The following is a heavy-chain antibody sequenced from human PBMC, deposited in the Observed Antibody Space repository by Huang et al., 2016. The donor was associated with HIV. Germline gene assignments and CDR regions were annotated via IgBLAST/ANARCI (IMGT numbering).Heavy chain of an antibody. CDR3: ARVSRATTASLAFDI. V-gene: IGHV1-69*13. D-gene: IGHD2-21*02. Sequence: QVQLVQSGAEVKKPGSSVKVSCKASADTFSSYAITWVRQAPGQGLEWMGGIIPPRGTTEDAQKIEDRVTITADESTNTAYMGLSSLRSEEAAVYFCARVSRATTASLAFDIWGQGTMVTVSS. J-gene: IGHJ3*02. CDR1: ADTFSSYA. CDR2: IIPPRGTT.